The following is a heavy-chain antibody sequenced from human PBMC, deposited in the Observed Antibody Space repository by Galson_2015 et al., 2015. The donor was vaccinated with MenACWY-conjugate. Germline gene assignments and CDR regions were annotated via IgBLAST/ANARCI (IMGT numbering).Heavy chain of an antibody. Sequence: SLRLSCAASGFTFSSFWVSWVRQAPGKGLECVANIKQDGSEKYYVDSVKGRFTISRDNAQNSLYLQINSLRAEDTAVYYCARGGATGGAFRYWGQGTLVTVSS. CDR1: GFTFSSFW. J-gene: IGHJ4*02. CDR2: IKQDGSEK. CDR3: ARGGATGGAFRY. V-gene: IGHV3-7*03. D-gene: IGHD2-21*01.